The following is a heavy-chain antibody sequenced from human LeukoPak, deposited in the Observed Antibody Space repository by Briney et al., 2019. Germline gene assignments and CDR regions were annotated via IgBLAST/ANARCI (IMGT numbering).Heavy chain of an antibody. Sequence: TGGSLRLSCAASGFTFNTYWMSWVRQAPGKGLEWLATINQDGSEKFYVDSVKGRFTISRDNAKNSLYLQMNSLRAEDTAVYYCASSAGYSSSWYYYGMDVWGQGTTVTVSS. J-gene: IGHJ6*02. CDR3: ASSAGYSSSWYYYGMDV. CDR1: GFTFNTYW. CDR2: INQDGSEK. D-gene: IGHD6-13*01. V-gene: IGHV3-7*02.